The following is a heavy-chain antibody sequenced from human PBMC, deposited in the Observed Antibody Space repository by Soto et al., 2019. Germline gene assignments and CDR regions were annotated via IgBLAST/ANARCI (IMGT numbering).Heavy chain of an antibody. D-gene: IGHD1-7*01. CDR3: AREQSESGNWNYFSLPLPNYY. Sequence: GPGKGSRKASGYTFTRYGISRVRPAPGKGPEWMGSVSPYNSNTNYAQNLQCRINMTTDTSTITAYMGLRSLRSDDAAVYYCAREQSESGNWNYFSLPLPNYYWGQGTLVTVSS. V-gene: IGHV1-18*01. J-gene: IGHJ4*02. CDR1: GYTFTRYG. CDR2: VSPYNSNT.